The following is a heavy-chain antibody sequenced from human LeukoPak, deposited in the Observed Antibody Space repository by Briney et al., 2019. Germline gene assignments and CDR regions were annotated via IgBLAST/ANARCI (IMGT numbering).Heavy chain of an antibody. CDR2: INPSGGST. CDR3: AREDVVLVDTVRYYYYGMDV. V-gene: IGHV1-46*01. CDR1: GYNFISYY. Sequence: GASVTVSCKGSGYNFISYYMHWVRQAPGQGLEWMGIINPSGGSTSYAQKFQDRVTMTRDTSTSTVYMELSSLKSEDTAVYYCAREDVVLVDTVRYYYYGMDVWGQGTTVTVSS. J-gene: IGHJ6*02. D-gene: IGHD5-18*01.